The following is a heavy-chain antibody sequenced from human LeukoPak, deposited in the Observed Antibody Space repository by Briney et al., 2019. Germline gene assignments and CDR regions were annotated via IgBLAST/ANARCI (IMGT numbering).Heavy chain of an antibody. J-gene: IGHJ4*02. CDR2: ISTHNGKT. CDR3: ARDVGTTHSDF. CDR1: GYPFSTYG. Sequence: ASVKVSCKASGYPFSTYGISWVRQAPGQGLQWMAWISTHNGKTDYAQNFQDRVTVTRDTSTSTVYMELRSLRSDDMAVYFCARDVGTTHSDFWGQGTLVTVSS. V-gene: IGHV1-18*03. D-gene: IGHD5-12*01.